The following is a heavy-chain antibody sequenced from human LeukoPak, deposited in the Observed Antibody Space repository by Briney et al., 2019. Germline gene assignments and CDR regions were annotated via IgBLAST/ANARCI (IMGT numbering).Heavy chain of an antibody. CDR3: AKAKQWLGRHFDY. V-gene: IGHV3-21*01. Sequence: GGSLRLSCAASGFTFSSYSMNWVRQAPGKGLEWVSSISSSSSYIYYADSVKGRFTISRDNAKNSLYLQMNSLRAEDTAVYYCAKAKQWLGRHFDYWGQGTLVTVSS. CDR1: GFTFSSYS. J-gene: IGHJ4*02. CDR2: ISSSSSYI. D-gene: IGHD6-19*01.